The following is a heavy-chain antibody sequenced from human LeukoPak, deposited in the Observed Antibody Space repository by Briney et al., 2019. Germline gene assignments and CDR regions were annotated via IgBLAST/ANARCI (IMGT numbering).Heavy chain of an antibody. CDR2: ISAYNGNT. V-gene: IGHV1-18*01. Sequence: ASVKVSCKASGYTFTSYGISWVRQAPGQGLEWMGWISAYNGNTNYAQKLQGRVTMTTDTSTSTAYMELSSLRSVDTAVYYCARDISGYCSGGSCYDAFDIWGQGTMVTVSS. CDR3: ARDISGYCSGGSCYDAFDI. D-gene: IGHD2-15*01. J-gene: IGHJ3*02. CDR1: GYTFTSYG.